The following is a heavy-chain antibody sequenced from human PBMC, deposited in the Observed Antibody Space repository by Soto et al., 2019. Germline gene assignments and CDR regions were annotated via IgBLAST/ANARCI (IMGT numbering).Heavy chain of an antibody. CDR1: GFPFSSYA. CDR3: AKDKQTYYDILTGYYFWHY. J-gene: IGHJ4*02. D-gene: IGHD3-9*01. CDR2: ISGSGGST. V-gene: IGHV3-23*01. Sequence: PGGSLRLSCAASGFPFSSYAMSWVRQAPGKGLEWVSAISGSGGSTYYADSVKGRFTISRDNSKNTLYLQMNSLRAEDTAVYYCAKDKQTYYDILTGYYFWHYWGQGTLVTVSS.